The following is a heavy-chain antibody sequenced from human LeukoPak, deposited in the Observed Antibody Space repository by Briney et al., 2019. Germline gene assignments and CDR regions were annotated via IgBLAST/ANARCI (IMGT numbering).Heavy chain of an antibody. D-gene: IGHD5-18*01. CDR1: GFTFSGYS. Sequence: PGGSLRLSCAASGFTFSGYSMHWVRQAPGKGLEWVSYISGSSSTIYYAESVKGRFTISRDNAKNSLYLQMNSLRAEDTAVYYCARRDTAVATIDYWGQGTLVTVSS. J-gene: IGHJ4*02. V-gene: IGHV3-48*04. CDR2: ISGSSSTI. CDR3: ARRDTAVATIDY.